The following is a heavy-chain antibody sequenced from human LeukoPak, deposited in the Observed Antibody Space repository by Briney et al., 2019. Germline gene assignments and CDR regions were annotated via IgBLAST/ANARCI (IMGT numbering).Heavy chain of an antibody. D-gene: IGHD1-26*01. J-gene: IGHJ4*02. V-gene: IGHV1-2*06. CDR3: ARDRLGNYYLFDF. CDR2: INPDSGDT. CDR1: GYTFTGYY. Sequence: ASVKVSCKASGYTFTGYYMHWVRQAPGQGLEWRGRINPDSGDTNYAQKFQGRVTMTRDTSINTAYMELSRLTSDDTAVYYCARDRLGNYYLFDFWGQGTLVTVSS.